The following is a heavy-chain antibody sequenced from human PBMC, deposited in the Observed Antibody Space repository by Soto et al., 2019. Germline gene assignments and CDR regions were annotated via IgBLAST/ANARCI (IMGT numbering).Heavy chain of an antibody. V-gene: IGHV3-23*01. Sequence: EVQLLESGGGLVQPGGSLRLSCAASGFTFSSYAMSWVRQAPGKGLEWVSAISGSGGSTYYADSVKGRFTISRDNSKNTLYLQMNSLRAEDTAVYYCAKEGYCSGGSCYSSAFEIWGQGTMVTVSS. CDR2: ISGSGGST. CDR1: GFTFSSYA. D-gene: IGHD2-15*01. CDR3: AKEGYCSGGSCYSSAFEI. J-gene: IGHJ3*02.